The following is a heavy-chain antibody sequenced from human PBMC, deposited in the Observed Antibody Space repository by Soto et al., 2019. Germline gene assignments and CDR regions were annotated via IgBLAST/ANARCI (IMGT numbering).Heavy chain of an antibody. CDR2: INHSGST. CDR3: TRGNYDYIWGSYRSGYMDV. Sequence: SATLSLTCAVYGGSFSGYYWSWIRQPPGKGLEWIGEINHSGSTNYNPSLKSRVTISVDTSKNQFSLKLSSVTAADTAVYYCTRGNYDYIWGSYRSGYMDVWGKGTTVTVSS. V-gene: IGHV4-34*01. J-gene: IGHJ6*03. CDR1: GGSFSGYY. D-gene: IGHD3-16*02.